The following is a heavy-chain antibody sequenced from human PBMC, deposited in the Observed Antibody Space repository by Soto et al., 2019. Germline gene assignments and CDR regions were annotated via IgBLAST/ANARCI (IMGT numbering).Heavy chain of an antibody. CDR1: GDRVSSNSAA. Sequence: SQTLSLTCAISGDRVSSNSAAWNWIRQSPSRGLEWLGRTYYRSKWYNDYAVSVKSRITINPDTSKNQFSLQLNSVTPEDTAVYYCARDDFPDYGDATYFDYWGQGTLVTVSS. J-gene: IGHJ4*02. CDR3: ARDDFPDYGDATYFDY. CDR2: TYYRSKWYN. V-gene: IGHV6-1*01. D-gene: IGHD4-17*01.